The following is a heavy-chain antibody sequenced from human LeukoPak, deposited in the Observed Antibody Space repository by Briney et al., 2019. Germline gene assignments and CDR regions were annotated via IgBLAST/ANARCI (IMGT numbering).Heavy chain of an antibody. V-gene: IGHV1-69*13. D-gene: IGHD1-1*01. CDR1: GGTFTSHA. CDR2: VIPIFGSA. Sequence: SVKVSCKASGGTFTSHAISWVRQAPGQGLEWMGGVIPIFGSANYAEKFQGRVTIVADDSTSTVYMDLSSLRPDDTAVYYCARTGHLELQNWFDPWGQGTLVTVSS. J-gene: IGHJ5*02. CDR3: ARTGHLELQNWFDP.